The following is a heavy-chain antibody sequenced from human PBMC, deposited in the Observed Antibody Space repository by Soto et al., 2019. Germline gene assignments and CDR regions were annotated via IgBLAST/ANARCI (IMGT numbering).Heavy chain of an antibody. D-gene: IGHD6-19*01. CDR3: ARSLGWYAIDY. Sequence: QVLLQESGPGLVQPSGTLSLSCVVSGVSIGSNYYWGWVRQPPGKGLEWLGDMSRIGSVSYNPSPKSRVTISMDKSRTQFSLKLNSVTAADTAVYYCARSLGWYAIDYWGQGTLVIVSS. CDR2: MSRIGSV. V-gene: IGHV4-4*02. CDR1: GVSIGSNYY. J-gene: IGHJ4*02.